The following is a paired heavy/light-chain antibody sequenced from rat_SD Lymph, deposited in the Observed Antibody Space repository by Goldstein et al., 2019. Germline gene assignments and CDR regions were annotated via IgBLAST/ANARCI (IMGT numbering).Light chain of an antibody. CDR3: QQYYEKPHT. V-gene: IGKV16S1*01. Sequence: DVQMTQSPSYLAASPGESVSISCKASKSISNYLAWYQQKPGEAYKLLIYSGSTLQSGTPSRFSGSGSGTDFTLTIRSLEPEDFGLYYCQQYYEKPHTFGSGTKLEIK. J-gene: IGKJ5*01. CDR1: KSISNY. CDR2: SGS.
Heavy chain of an antibody. CDR2: ISYSGST. CDR3: ARIYYYDGTYYYDWYFDF. Sequence: EIQLQESGPGLVKPSQSLSLTCSVTGYTITSGYDWSWIRKFPGNKMEWMGYISYSGSTNYNPSLKSRISITRDTSKNQFFLQLNSVTTEDTATYYCARIYYYDGTYYYDWYFDFWGPGTMVTVSS. CDR1: GYTITSGY. J-gene: IGHJ1*01. V-gene: IGHV3-4*01. D-gene: IGHD1-12*02.